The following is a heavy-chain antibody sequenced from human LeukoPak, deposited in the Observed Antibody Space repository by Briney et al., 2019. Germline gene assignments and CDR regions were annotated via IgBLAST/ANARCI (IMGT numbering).Heavy chain of an antibody. V-gene: IGHV3-30*02. CDR2: IAHHGNNK. D-gene: IGHD2-8*02. CDR3: AKDGSWSCTD. Sequence: GGSLRLSCGASGFTFSSSAMHWVRQGPGKGLEWVAYIAHHGNNKYYADSVKGRFTISRDNSKGSLYLQMNSLTADDTAVYYCAKDGSWSCTDWGQGTLVRVSP. CDR1: GFTFSSSA. J-gene: IGHJ4*02.